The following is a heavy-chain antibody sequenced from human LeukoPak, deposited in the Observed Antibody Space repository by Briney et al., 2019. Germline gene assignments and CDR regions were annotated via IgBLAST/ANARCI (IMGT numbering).Heavy chain of an antibody. J-gene: IGHJ6*02. CDR1: GFTFSSYW. V-gene: IGHV3-7*03. CDR2: INHNGNVN. Sequence: GGTLRLSCAASGFTFSSYWMNWARQAPGKGLEWVASINHNGNVNYYVDSVKGRFTISKDNAKNSLYLQMSNLRAEDTAVYFCARGGGLDVWGQGATVTVSS. CDR3: ARGGGLDV. D-gene: IGHD3-16*01.